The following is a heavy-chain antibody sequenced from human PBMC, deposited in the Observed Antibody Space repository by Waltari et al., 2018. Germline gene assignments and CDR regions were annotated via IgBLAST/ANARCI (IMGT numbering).Heavy chain of an antibody. D-gene: IGHD2-2*01. V-gene: IGHV1-69*01. CDR1: GGTFSSYA. Sequence: QVQLVQSGAEVKKPGSSVKVSCKASGGTFSSYAISWVRPAPGQGLEWMGGILPIFGTANYAQKFQGRVTITADESTSTAYMELSSLRSEDTAVYYCARVGGYCSSTSCYRAFDYWGQGTLVTVSS. CDR3: ARVGGYCSSTSCYRAFDY. CDR2: ILPIFGTA. J-gene: IGHJ4*02.